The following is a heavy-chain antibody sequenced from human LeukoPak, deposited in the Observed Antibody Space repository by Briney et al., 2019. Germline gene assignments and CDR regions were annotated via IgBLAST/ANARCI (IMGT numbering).Heavy chain of an antibody. V-gene: IGHV3-33*01. CDR2: IWYDGSNK. J-gene: IGHJ4*02. Sequence: GGSLRLSCAASGFTFSTYGMHWVRQAPGKGLEWVAVIWYDGSNKYYTDSVKGRFTISRDNSKNTLYLQMNSLRAEDTAVYYCARSCEGYFDYWGQGTLVTASS. CDR3: ARSCEGYFDY. CDR1: GFTFSTYG.